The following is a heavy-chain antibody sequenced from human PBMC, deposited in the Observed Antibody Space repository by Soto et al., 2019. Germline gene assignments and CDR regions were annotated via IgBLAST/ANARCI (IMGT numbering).Heavy chain of an antibody. CDR1: GYTFASYA. J-gene: IGHJ5*02. V-gene: IGHV1-3*01. Sequence: ASVKVSCKASGYTFASYAMHWVRQAPGQRLEWMGWINAGNGNTKYSQKFQGRVTITRDTSASTAYMELSSLRSEDTAVYYCARDPIDYDFWSGYYRYNWFDPWGQGTLVTLSS. CDR2: INAGNGNT. CDR3: ARDPIDYDFWSGYYRYNWFDP. D-gene: IGHD3-3*01.